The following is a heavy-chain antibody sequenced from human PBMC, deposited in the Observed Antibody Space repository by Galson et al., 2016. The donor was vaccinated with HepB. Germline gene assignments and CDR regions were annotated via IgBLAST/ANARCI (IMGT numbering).Heavy chain of an antibody. CDR3: AKYSATEASFED. Sequence: SLRLSCAASGFTFGSYWMSWVRQAPGKGLEWVANIRQDGVEKDYVDSVKGRFTISRDNAKNSKYQQMNSLRVEDTAVYFCAKYSATEASFEDWGQGTLVTVSS. J-gene: IGHJ4*02. CDR2: IRQDGVEK. V-gene: IGHV3-7*03. CDR1: GFTFGSYW. D-gene: IGHD5-12*01.